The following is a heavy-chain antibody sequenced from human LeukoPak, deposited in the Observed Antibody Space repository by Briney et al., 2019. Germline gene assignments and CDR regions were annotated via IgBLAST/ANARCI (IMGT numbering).Heavy chain of an antibody. CDR2: ISYDGSNK. CDR3: AKDFGGDYGGNSADY. J-gene: IGHJ4*02. D-gene: IGHD4-23*01. CDR1: GFTFSSYG. V-gene: IGHV3-30*18. Sequence: GRSLRLSCAASGFTFSSYGMHWVRQAPGKGLEWVAVISYDGSNKYYADSVKGRFTISRDNSKNTLYLQMNSLRAEDTAVYYCAKDFGGDYGGNSADYWGQGTLVTVSS.